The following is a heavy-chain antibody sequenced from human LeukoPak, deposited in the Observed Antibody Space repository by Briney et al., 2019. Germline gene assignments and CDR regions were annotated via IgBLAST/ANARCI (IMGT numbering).Heavy chain of an antibody. Sequence: GASVKVSCKASGYTFTGYYMHWVRQAPGQGLEWMGWINPNSGGTNYAQKFQGRVTMTRDTSISTAYMELSRLRSDDTAVYYCARADDSSGYYLYYYYYMDVWGKGTTVTVSS. V-gene: IGHV1-2*02. CDR2: INPNSGGT. J-gene: IGHJ6*03. CDR1: GYTFTGYY. D-gene: IGHD3-22*01. CDR3: ARADDSSGYYLYYYYYMDV.